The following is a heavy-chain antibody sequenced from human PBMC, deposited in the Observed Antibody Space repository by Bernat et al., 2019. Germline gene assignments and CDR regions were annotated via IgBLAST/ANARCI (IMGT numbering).Heavy chain of an antibody. Sequence: EVQLVQSGAEVKKPGESLKISCKGSGYSFTSYWIGWVRQMPGKGLEWMGIIYPGDSDTRYSPSFQGQVIISADKSISTAYLQWSSLKALDTAMYYCATVGQGYDDFWSGPDIWGQGTMGTVSS. CDR2: IYPGDSDT. D-gene: IGHD3-3*01. V-gene: IGHV5-51*01. CDR3: ATVGQGYDDFWSGPDI. J-gene: IGHJ3*02. CDR1: GYSFTSYW.